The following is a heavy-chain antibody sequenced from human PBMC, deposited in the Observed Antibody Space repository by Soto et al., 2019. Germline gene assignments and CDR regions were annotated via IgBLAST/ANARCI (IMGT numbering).Heavy chain of an antibody. J-gene: IGHJ4*02. V-gene: IGHV3-33*01. CDR3: GGSNRSRLPSGGGGGFDY. D-gene: IGHD3-16*01. Sequence: QVQLVESGGGVVQPGGSLRLSCATSGFTFSDSGMHWVRQAPGKGLEWVAVIWSDGSDKSYADSVEGRFTISRDNSKNTLYLQMNSRRGEDRGVYFCGGSNRSRLPSGGGGGFDYWGQGTLVTVSS. CDR1: GFTFSDSG. CDR2: IWSDGSDK.